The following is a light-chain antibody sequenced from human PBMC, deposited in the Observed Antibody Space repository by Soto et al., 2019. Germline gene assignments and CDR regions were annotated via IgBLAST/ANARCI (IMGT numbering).Light chain of an antibody. CDR2: GAS. V-gene: IGKV3-20*01. CDR1: QSVSSTY. J-gene: IGKJ2*01. Sequence: EIVLTQSPGTLSLSPGERATLSCRASQSVSSTYLAWYQQKPGQAPRLLIYGASSRATGTPDRFSGSGAGTDFTLTISRLEPEDFAVYYCKQYGASPIYTFGQGTKLEMK. CDR3: KQYGASPIYT.